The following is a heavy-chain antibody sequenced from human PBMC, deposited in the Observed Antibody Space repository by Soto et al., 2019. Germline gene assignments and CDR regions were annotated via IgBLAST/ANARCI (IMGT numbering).Heavy chain of an antibody. V-gene: IGHV3-48*03. CDR3: ARDPIFGVVIYGMEV. D-gene: IGHD3-3*01. J-gene: IGHJ6*02. CDR1: GFTFSSYE. Sequence: LRLSCAASGFTFSSYEMNWVRQAPGKGLEWVSYISSSGSTIYYADSVKGRFTISRDNAKISLYLQMNSLRAEATAVYYCARDPIFGVVIYGMEVWGQGTTVAASS. CDR2: ISSSGSTI.